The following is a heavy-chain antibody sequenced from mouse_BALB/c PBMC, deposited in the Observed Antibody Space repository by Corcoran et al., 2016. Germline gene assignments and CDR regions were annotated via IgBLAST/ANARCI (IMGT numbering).Heavy chain of an antibody. J-gene: IGHJ4*01. CDR1: GFNIKDTY. V-gene: IGHV14-3*02. D-gene: IGHD2-1*01. CDR2: IDPANGNT. CDR3: ARGMVTFYAMDY. Sequence: EIQLQQSGAELVKPGASVTLSCTASGFNIKDTYMHWVKQRPEQGLEWSGRIDPANGNTKYDPKFQGKATITADTSSNTAYLQLSSLTSEDTAVYYCARGMVTFYAMDYWGQGTSVTVSS.